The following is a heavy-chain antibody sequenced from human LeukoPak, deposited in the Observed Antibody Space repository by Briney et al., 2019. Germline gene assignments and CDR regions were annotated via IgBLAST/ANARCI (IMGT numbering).Heavy chain of an antibody. CDR3: ARGDNGYCSSTSRYPPDY. Sequence: AASVKVSCKASGYTFTSYGISWVRQAPGQGLEWMGWISAYNGNTNYAQKLQGRVTMTTDTSTSTAYMELRSLRSDDTAVYYCARGDNGYCSSTSRYPPDYWGQGTLVTVSS. D-gene: IGHD2-2*01. V-gene: IGHV1-18*01. J-gene: IGHJ4*02. CDR1: GYTFTSYG. CDR2: ISAYNGNT.